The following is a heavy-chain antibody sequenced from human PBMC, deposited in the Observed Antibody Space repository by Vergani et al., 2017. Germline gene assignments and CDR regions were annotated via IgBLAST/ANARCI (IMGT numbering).Heavy chain of an antibody. CDR3: ARSKYYYDSSGYHTTRYYYYYGMDV. CDR1: GGSISSYY. CDR2: IYYSGST. Sequence: QVQLQESGPGLVKPSETLSLTCTVSGGSISSYYWSWIRQPPGKGLEWIGYIYYSGSTNYNPSLKSRVTISVDTSKNQFSLKLSSVTAADTAVYYCARSKYYYDSSGYHTTRYYYYYGMDVWGQGTTVTVSS. J-gene: IGHJ6*02. V-gene: IGHV4-59*01. D-gene: IGHD3-22*01.